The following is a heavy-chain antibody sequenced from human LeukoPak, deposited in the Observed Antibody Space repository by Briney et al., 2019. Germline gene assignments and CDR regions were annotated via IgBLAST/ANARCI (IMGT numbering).Heavy chain of an antibody. D-gene: IGHD2-2*01. CDR2: TYYRSMWYN. CDR1: GDSVSSNSVT. CDR3: ARRLTQYDCFDP. V-gene: IGHV6-1*01. Sequence: SQTLSLTCAISGDSVSSNSVTWNWIRQSPSRGLEWLGRTYYRSMWYNDYAVSMRGRITVNPDTPKNQFSLHLNSVTPEDTAVYYCARRLTQYDCFDPWGQGILVTVSS. J-gene: IGHJ5*02.